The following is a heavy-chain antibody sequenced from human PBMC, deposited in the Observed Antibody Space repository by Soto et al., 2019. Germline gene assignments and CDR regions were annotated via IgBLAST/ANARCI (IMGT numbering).Heavy chain of an antibody. J-gene: IGHJ4*02. Sequence: GESLKISCKGSGYSFTSYWISWVRQKPGKGLEWMGRIDPSESDTKYSPSFQGHVTISADKSISTAYLQWSSLTASDTAMYYCARLRLTTRDFDFWGQGTLVTVSS. V-gene: IGHV5-10-1*01. CDR3: ARLRLTTRDFDF. CDR2: IDPSESDT. D-gene: IGHD4-17*01. CDR1: GYSFTSYW.